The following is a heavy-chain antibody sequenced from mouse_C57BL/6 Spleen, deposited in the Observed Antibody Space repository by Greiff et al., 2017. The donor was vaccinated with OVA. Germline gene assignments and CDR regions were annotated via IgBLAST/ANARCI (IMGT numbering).Heavy chain of an antibody. V-gene: IGHV1-53*01. CDR1: GYTFTSYW. Sequence: IQLQQPGTDLVKPGASVKLSCKASGYTFTSYWMHWVKQRPGQGLEWIGNINPSNGGTNYNEKFKSTATLPVDKSSSTAYMQLSSLTSEDAAVYYCARENYGDFDYWGQGTTLTVSS. CDR2: INPSNGGT. J-gene: IGHJ2*01. D-gene: IGHD1-1*01. CDR3: ARENYGDFDY.